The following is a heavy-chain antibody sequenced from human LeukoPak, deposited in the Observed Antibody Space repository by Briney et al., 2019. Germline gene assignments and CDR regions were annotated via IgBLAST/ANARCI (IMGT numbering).Heavy chain of an antibody. J-gene: IGHJ4*02. CDR3: ARDRYGAVTAYYFDY. D-gene: IGHD2-21*02. Sequence: GRSLRLSCAASGFTFSSYAMHWVRQAPGKGLEWVAVISYDGSNKYYADSVKGRFTISRDNSKNTLYLQMNSLRAEDTAVYYCARDRYGAVTAYYFDYWAREPWSPSPQ. CDR2: ISYDGSNK. CDR1: GFTFSSYA. V-gene: IGHV3-30*04.